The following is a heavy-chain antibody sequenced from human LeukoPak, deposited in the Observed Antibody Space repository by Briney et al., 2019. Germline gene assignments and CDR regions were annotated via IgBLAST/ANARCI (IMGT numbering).Heavy chain of an antibody. D-gene: IGHD6-19*01. J-gene: IGHJ4*02. CDR1: GGSFSGYY. Sequence: KTSETLSLTCAVYGGSFSGYYWSWIRQPPGKGLEWIGEINHSGSTNYNPSLKSRVTISVDTSKNQFSLKLSSVTAADTAVYYCAFDSSSGWYHAGYYFDYWGQGTLVTVSS. CDR3: AFDSSSGWYHAGYYFDY. V-gene: IGHV4-34*01. CDR2: INHSGST.